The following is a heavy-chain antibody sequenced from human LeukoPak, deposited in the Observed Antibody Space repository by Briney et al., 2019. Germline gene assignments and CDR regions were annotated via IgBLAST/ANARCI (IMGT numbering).Heavy chain of an antibody. CDR3: ARGHYGMDV. Sequence: GGSLRLSCIVSGFKFKNYWMSWVRQAPGKGLEWVANIKQDGSEKYSVDSVKGRFTISRDNAKNSLFLLMNSLRAEDTAVYYCARGHYGMDVWGQGTTVTVSS. V-gene: IGHV3-7*04. CDR2: IKQDGSEK. J-gene: IGHJ6*02. CDR1: GFKFKNYW.